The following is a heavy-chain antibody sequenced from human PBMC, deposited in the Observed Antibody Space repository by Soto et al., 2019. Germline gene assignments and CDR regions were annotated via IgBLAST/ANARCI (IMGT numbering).Heavy chain of an antibody. Sequence: GWSLRLSCASSVFTFGDYAMHWVRQAPGKGLEWVSLITRDGATTYYADSVKGRFTISRDNSRNSLYLQMNSLRPDDTAFYYCAKDGGYADSWFGYSDYWGQGTLVTVSS. D-gene: IGHD2-2*01. CDR1: VFTFGDYA. CDR3: AKDGGYADSWFGYSDY. J-gene: IGHJ4*02. CDR2: ITRDGATT. V-gene: IGHV3-43D*04.